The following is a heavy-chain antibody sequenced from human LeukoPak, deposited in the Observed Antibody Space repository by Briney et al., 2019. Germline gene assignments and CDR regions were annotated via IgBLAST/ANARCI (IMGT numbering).Heavy chain of an antibody. D-gene: IGHD4-11*01. V-gene: IGHV3-7*01. Sequence: GESLRLSXAASGFTFTTYWMTWVRQAPGKGLQWVANINENGSEKNYLNSVKGRFTISRDNVKNSLYLQMNSLTAEDTAVYYCATYRRSSLTKQDYWGQGTLVTVSS. CDR1: GFTFTTYW. J-gene: IGHJ4*02. CDR2: INENGSEK. CDR3: ATYRRSSLTKQDY.